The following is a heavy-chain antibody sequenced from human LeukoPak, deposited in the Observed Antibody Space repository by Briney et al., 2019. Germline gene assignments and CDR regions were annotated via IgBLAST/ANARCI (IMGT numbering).Heavy chain of an antibody. CDR3: ARGYSSRLYNWLDP. Sequence: PGGSLRLSCAASGFTFRTYSMNWVRQAPGKGLEWVSYISTDSLAMYYADSVKGRFTISRDNAKNSLFLQMNSLRDEDTAVYYCARGYSSRLYNWLDPWGQGTLVTVSS. V-gene: IGHV3-48*02. J-gene: IGHJ5*02. CDR1: GFTFRTYS. CDR2: ISTDSLAM. D-gene: IGHD6-13*01.